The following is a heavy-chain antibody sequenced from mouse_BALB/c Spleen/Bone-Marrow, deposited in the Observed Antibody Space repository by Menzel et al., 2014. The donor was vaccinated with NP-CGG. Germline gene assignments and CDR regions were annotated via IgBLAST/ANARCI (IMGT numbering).Heavy chain of an antibody. CDR3: TNLGTY. V-gene: IGHV1S127*01. Sequence: VQLQQSGAELVKPGASVKMSCKASGYNFNSYWMHWVKQRPEQGLEWIGAIDPSDNYTHYNQEFKGKATLTVDTSSSTAYMQLSNLTSEDSAVYYCTNLGTYGGQGTLFTVSA. CDR1: GYNFNSYW. D-gene: IGHD2-14*01. J-gene: IGHJ3*01. CDR2: IDPSDNYT.